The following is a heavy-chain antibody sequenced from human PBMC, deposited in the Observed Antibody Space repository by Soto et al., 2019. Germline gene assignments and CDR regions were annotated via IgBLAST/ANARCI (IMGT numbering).Heavy chain of an antibody. D-gene: IGHD6-19*01. CDR3: AYSSGWYVLDY. V-gene: IGHV4-34*01. CDR1: GGSFSGYY. J-gene: IGHJ4*02. Sequence: SETLSLTCAVYGGSFSGYYWSWIRQPPGKGLEWIGEINHSGSTNYNPSLKSRVTISVDTSKNQFSLKLSSVTAADTAVYYCAYSSGWYVLDYWGQGTLVTVS. CDR2: INHSGST.